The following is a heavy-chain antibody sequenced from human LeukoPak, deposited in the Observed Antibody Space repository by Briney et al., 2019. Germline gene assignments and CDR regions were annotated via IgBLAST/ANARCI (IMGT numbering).Heavy chain of an antibody. V-gene: IGHV3-33*03. D-gene: IGHD5-12*01. CDR1: GFTFSSYG. CDR2: IWYGGSNK. CDR3: AKGGLVATIRESQYYYMDV. J-gene: IGHJ6*03. Sequence: GGSLRLSCAASGFTFSSYGMHWVRQAPGKGLEWVAVIWYGGSNKYYADSVKGRFTISRDNSKNTLYLQMNSLRAEDTAVYYCAKGGLVATIRESQYYYMDVWGKGTTVTVSS.